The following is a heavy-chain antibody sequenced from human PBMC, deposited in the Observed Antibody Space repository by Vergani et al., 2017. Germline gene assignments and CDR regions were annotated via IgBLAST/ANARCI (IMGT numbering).Heavy chain of an antibody. CDR1: GGSISSYY. V-gene: IGHV4-59*01. CDR2: IYYSVST. CDR3: ARSGTRDSSWYYYYYGMDV. D-gene: IGHD6-13*01. Sequence: QVQLQESGPGLVKPSETLSLTCTVSGGSISSYYWSWIRQPPGTGLEWIGYIYYSVSTNYNPSLKSRVTISVDTSKNQFSLKLSSVTAADTAVYYCARSGTRDSSWYYYYYGMDVWGQGTTVTVSS. J-gene: IGHJ6*02.